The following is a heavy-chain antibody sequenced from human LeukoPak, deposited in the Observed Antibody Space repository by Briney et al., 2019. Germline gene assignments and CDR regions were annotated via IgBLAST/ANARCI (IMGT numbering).Heavy chain of an antibody. J-gene: IGHJ2*01. Sequence: SETLSLTCTVSGGSISSSSYYWGWIRQPPGKGLEWIGSIHYSGSTYYNPSLKSRVTISVDTSKNQFSLKVNSVTAADTAVYYCAQGNGYFDPWGRGTLVAVPS. CDR2: IHYSGST. V-gene: IGHV4-39*01. CDR1: GGSISSSSYY. CDR3: AQGNGYFDP.